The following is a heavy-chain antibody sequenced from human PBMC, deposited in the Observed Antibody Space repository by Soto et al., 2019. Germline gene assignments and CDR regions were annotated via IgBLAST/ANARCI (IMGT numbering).Heavy chain of an antibody. D-gene: IGHD1-26*01. CDR1: GGTFSSYA. CDR2: IIPIFGTA. V-gene: IGHV1-69*13. Sequence: SVKVSCKASGGTFSSYAISWVRQAPGQGLEWVGGIIPIFGTANYAQKFQGRVTITADESTSTAYMELSSLRSEDTAVYYCARSIVGATTYYFDYWGQGTLVTVSS. CDR3: ARSIVGATTYYFDY. J-gene: IGHJ4*02.